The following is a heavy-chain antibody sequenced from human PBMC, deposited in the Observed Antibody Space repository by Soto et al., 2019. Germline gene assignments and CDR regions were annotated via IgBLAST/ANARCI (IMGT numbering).Heavy chain of an antibody. CDR3: ASTYYYDSSGYSLFDY. D-gene: IGHD3-22*01. Sequence: XXSLRLSCAAAGFTFSSYGMHWVLQAPGKGLEWVAVISYDGSNKYYADSVKGRFTISRDNSKNTLYLQMNSLRAEDTAVYYCASTYYYDSSGYSLFDYWGQGTLVTVSS. CDR1: GFTFSSYG. CDR2: ISYDGSNK. V-gene: IGHV3-30*03. J-gene: IGHJ4*02.